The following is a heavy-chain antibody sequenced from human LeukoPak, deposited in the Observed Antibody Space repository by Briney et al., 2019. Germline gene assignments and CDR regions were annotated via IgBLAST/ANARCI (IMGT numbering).Heavy chain of an antibody. D-gene: IGHD3-10*01. CDR1: GGSFSGYY. CDR3: ARGGRLLWFGESPQGIDAFDI. Sequence: SETLSLTCAVYGGSFSGYYWSWIRQPPGKGMEWIGEINHSGSTNYNPSLKSRVTISVDTSKNQFSLKLSSVTAADTAVYYCARGGRLLWFGESPQGIDAFDIWGQGTMVTVSS. V-gene: IGHV4-34*01. J-gene: IGHJ3*02. CDR2: INHSGST.